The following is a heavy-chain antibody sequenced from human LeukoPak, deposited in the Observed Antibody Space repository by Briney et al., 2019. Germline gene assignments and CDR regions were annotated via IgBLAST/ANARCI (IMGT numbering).Heavy chain of an antibody. CDR3: TRDLHNYYYFYIDV. CDR1: GGSVSSGNFY. V-gene: IGHV4-61*02. J-gene: IGHJ6*03. CDR2: IHTSGNT. Sequence: SETLSLTCTVSGGSVSSGNFYWTWIRQPAGNQLEWIGRIHTSGNTNHNPSLWSRVTMSLDTSKNHFSLRLNSVTAADTAVCYCTRDLHNYYYFYIDVWGKGTTVTVSS.